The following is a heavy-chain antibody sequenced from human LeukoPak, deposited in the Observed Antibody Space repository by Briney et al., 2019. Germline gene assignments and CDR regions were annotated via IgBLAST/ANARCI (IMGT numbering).Heavy chain of an antibody. CDR2: VSANGATT. CDR3: AIGGEGSGTYFGH. Sequence: GGSLRLSCAASGFSFDRYEMNWVRRAPGRGLEWLSYVSANGATTYYAESVRGRFSISRDNAKTSLSLQMNSLRVEDTAVYYCAIGGEGSGTYFGHWGQGTLVTVFS. D-gene: IGHD1-26*01. CDR1: GFSFDRYE. J-gene: IGHJ1*01. V-gene: IGHV3-48*03.